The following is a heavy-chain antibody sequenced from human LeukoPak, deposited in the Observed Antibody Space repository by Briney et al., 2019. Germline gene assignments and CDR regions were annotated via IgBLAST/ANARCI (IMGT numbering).Heavy chain of an antibody. J-gene: IGHJ3*01. Sequence: PSETLSLTCAVYGGSFSGYYWSWIRQPPGKGLEWIGEINHSGSTNYNPSLKSRVTISVDTSKNQFSLKLSSVTAADTAVYYCARGLGSWGQGTMVTASS. D-gene: IGHD3-10*01. CDR1: GGSFSGYY. V-gene: IGHV4-34*01. CDR2: INHSGST. CDR3: ARGLGS.